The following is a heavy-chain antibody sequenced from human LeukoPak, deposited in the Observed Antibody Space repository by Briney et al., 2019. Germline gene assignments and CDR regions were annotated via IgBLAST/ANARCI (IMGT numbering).Heavy chain of an antibody. Sequence: GGSLRLSCAASGFTFSSYSMNWVRQAPGKGLEWVSSISSSSSYIYYADSVKGRFTISRDNAKNSLYLQMNGLRAEDTAVYYCAKDLKFASSAFDCWGQGTLVTVSS. CDR1: GFTFSSYS. CDR3: AKDLKFASSAFDC. CDR2: ISSSSSYI. V-gene: IGHV3-21*01. D-gene: IGHD6-6*01. J-gene: IGHJ4*02.